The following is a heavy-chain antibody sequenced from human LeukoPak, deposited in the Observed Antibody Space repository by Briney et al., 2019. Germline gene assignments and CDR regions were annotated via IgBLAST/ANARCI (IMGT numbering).Heavy chain of an antibody. J-gene: IGHJ4*02. CDR3: ARGRRGSGSYYFDY. CDR2: IYTSGST. Sequence: SETLSLTCTVSGGSISSYYWSWIRQPAGKGLEWIGRIYTSGSTNYNPSLKSRVTMSVDTSKNQFSLKLSSVTAADTAVYYCARGRRGSGSYYFDYWGQGTLVTVSS. CDR1: GGSISSYY. D-gene: IGHD1-26*01. V-gene: IGHV4-4*07.